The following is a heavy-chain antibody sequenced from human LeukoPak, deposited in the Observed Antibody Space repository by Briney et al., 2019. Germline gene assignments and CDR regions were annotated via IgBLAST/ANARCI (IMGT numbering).Heavy chain of an antibody. D-gene: IGHD2-2*01. Sequence: PSETLSLTCTVSGGSISSGGYYWSWIRQPPGKGLEWIGYIYHSGSTYYNPSLKSRVTISVDTSKNQFSLKLSSVTAADTAVYYCARDAPHPYCSSTSCPLGHWFDPWGQGTLVTVSS. J-gene: IGHJ5*02. V-gene: IGHV4-61*08. CDR3: ARDAPHPYCSSTSCPLGHWFDP. CDR1: GGSISSGGYY. CDR2: IYHSGST.